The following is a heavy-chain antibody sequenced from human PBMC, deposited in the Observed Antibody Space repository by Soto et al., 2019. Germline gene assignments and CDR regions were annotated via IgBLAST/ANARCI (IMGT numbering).Heavy chain of an antibody. CDR3: ERDLGV. CDR1: GFTFSSYA. Sequence: QVQLVESGGGVVQPGRSLRLSCAASGFTFSSYAMHWVRQAPGKGLEWVAVISYDGSNKYYADSVKGRFTISRDNSKNTLYLQMNSLRAEDTAVYYCERDLGVWGQGTTVTVSS. V-gene: IGHV3-30-3*01. J-gene: IGHJ6*02. CDR2: ISYDGSNK.